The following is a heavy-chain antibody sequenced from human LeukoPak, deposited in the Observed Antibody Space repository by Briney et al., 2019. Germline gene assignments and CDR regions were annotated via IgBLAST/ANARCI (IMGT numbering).Heavy chain of an antibody. Sequence: SETLSLTCAVYGGSFSGYYWSWIRKPPGKGLEWVGEINHSGSTNYNPSLKSRVTISVDTSKNQFSLKLSSVTAADTAVYYCARAEAAAGTSRWFDPWGQGTLVTVSS. CDR1: GGSFSGYY. CDR3: ARAEAAAGTSRWFDP. J-gene: IGHJ5*02. V-gene: IGHV4-34*01. D-gene: IGHD6-13*01. CDR2: INHSGST.